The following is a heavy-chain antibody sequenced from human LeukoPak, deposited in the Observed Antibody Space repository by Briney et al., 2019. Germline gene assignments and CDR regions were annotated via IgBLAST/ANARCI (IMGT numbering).Heavy chain of an antibody. J-gene: IGHJ4*02. CDR1: GFTFSSYA. Sequence: SGESLKISCAASGFTFSSYAMSWVRQAPGKGLEWVSAISGSGGSTYYADSVKGRFTISRDNSKNTLYLQMNSLRAEDTAVYYCAIDIYTGSIQLWLEDWGQGTLVTVSS. D-gene: IGHD5-18*01. CDR2: ISGSGGST. V-gene: IGHV3-23*01. CDR3: AIDIYTGSIQLWLED.